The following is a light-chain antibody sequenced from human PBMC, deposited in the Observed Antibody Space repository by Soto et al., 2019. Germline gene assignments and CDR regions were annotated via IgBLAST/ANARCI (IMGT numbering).Light chain of an antibody. CDR3: QQYDNWPPST. J-gene: IGKJ2*02. CDR2: GAS. CDR1: QSVRSY. V-gene: IGKV3D-15*01. Sequence: EIVLTQSPATLSVSPGEGATLSCRASQSVRSYLAWYQQKPGQAPRLLIYGASTRATGIPARFSGSGSGTDFTLTIFSLQPEDFAVYYCQQYDNWPPSTFGQGTKLEIK.